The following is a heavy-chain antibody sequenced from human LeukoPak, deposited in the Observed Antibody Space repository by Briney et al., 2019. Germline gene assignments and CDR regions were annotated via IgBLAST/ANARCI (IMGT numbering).Heavy chain of an antibody. Sequence: SETLSLTCIVSGGSISSYYWSWIRQPPGKGLEWIGHIYHSGSTNYNPSLKSRVTILVDTSKNQFSLKLSSVTAADTAVYYCARHWLDSGTPDRFDYWGQGTLVAVSS. D-gene: IGHD3-10*01. CDR3: ARHWLDSGTPDRFDY. V-gene: IGHV4-59*08. J-gene: IGHJ4*02. CDR2: IYHSGST. CDR1: GGSISSYY.